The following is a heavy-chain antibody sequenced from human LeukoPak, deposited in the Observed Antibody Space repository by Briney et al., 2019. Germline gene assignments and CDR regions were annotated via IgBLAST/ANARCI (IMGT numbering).Heavy chain of an antibody. V-gene: IGHV3-7*01. CDR1: AFTFNNAW. CDR3: AVGGGWYMSVTYFDY. D-gene: IGHD6-19*01. J-gene: IGHJ4*02. Sequence: GGSLRLSCVASAFTFNNAWMSWVRQAPGKGLEWVADIKQDGSEKYYVDSVKGRFTISRDNAKNSLYLQMNSLRAEDTAVYYCAVGGGWYMSVTYFDYWGQGTLVTVSS. CDR2: IKQDGSEK.